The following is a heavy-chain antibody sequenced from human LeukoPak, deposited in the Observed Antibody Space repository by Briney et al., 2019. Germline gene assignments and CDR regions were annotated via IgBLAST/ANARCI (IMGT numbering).Heavy chain of an antibody. D-gene: IGHD6-13*01. V-gene: IGHV3-7*01. CDR2: INPDGSDT. J-gene: IGHJ4*02. CDR3: GRWGVEAGIDF. CDR1: EFTFISFW. Sequence: GGSLRPSCEASEFTFISFWMGWVRQAPGKGLEWVANINPDGSDTYYVDSVKGRFTISRDNAKKSMFLQMNNLRAEDTAVYYCGRWGVEAGIDFWGQGTLGTVSS.